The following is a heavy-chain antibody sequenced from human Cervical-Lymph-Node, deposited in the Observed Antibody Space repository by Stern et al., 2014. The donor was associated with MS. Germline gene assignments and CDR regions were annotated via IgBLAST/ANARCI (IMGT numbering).Heavy chain of an antibody. V-gene: IGHV1-46*01. CDR1: GYTFTSYY. J-gene: IGHJ6*02. D-gene: IGHD3-22*01. Sequence: MQLVESGAEGKKPGASVKVSCKASGYTFTSYYMQWVRQAPGQGLEWMGITNPNGGSTSYAQKFQERVTITRDMSTSTAYMELSSLRSEDTAVYYCAAFYYDSSGYPPYYYYGMDVWCQGTTVTVSS. CDR3: AAFYYDSSGYPPYYYYGMDV. CDR2: TNPNGGST.